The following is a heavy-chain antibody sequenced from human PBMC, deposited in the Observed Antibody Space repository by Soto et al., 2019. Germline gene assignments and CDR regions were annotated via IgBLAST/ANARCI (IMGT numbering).Heavy chain of an antibody. CDR3: ARDDFLGASGYVGRYGMDV. Sequence: QVQLVQSGAEVKKPGASVKVSCKASGYTFTSYGISWVRQAPGQGLEWMGWISAYNGNTNYAQKLQGRVTMTTDSSTSTAYMELRSLRSDDTAVYYCARDDFLGASGYVGRYGMDVWGQGTTVTVSS. V-gene: IGHV1-18*01. CDR2: ISAYNGNT. D-gene: IGHD3-3*01. CDR1: GYTFTSYG. J-gene: IGHJ6*02.